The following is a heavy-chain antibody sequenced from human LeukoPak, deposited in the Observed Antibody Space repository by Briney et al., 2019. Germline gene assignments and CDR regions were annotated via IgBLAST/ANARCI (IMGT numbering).Heavy chain of an antibody. CDR3: ARVAGSSSQLTYDY. D-gene: IGHD6-13*01. Sequence: PSETLSLTCAVYGGSFSGYYWSWIRQPPGKGLEWIGEINHSGSTYYNPSLKSRVTISVDTSKNQFSLKLSSVTAADTAVYYCARVAGSSSQLTYDYWGQGTLVTVSS. CDR1: GGSFSGYY. V-gene: IGHV4-34*01. J-gene: IGHJ4*02. CDR2: INHSGST.